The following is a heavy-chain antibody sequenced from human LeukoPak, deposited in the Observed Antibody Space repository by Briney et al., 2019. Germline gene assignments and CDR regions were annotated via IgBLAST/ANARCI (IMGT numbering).Heavy chain of an antibody. CDR1: GGSFSGYY. CDR2: INHSGST. J-gene: IGHJ2*01. Sequence: SETLSLTCAVYGGSFSGYYWSWIRQPPGKGREWIGEINHSGSTNYNRSLKSQVTISVDTSKTPCSLKLSSVTAAETAVYYCARGGRLVRYWYFDLWGRGTLVTVSS. D-gene: IGHD3-10*01. CDR3: ARGGRLVRYWYFDL. V-gene: IGHV4-34*01.